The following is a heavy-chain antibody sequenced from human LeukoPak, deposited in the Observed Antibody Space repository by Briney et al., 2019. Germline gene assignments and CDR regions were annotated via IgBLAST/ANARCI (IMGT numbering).Heavy chain of an antibody. D-gene: IGHD3-9*01. CDR1: GFTFSSYA. V-gene: IGHV3-23*01. CDR2: ISGSGGST. Sequence: GGSLRLSCAASGFTFSSYAMSWVRQAPGKGLEWVSAISGSGGSTYYADSVKGRFTISRDNSKNTLYLQMHSLRAEDTAVYYCAKYKGHYDILTGYSEWGQATMVTVSS. CDR3: AKYKGHYDILTGYSE. J-gene: IGHJ3*01.